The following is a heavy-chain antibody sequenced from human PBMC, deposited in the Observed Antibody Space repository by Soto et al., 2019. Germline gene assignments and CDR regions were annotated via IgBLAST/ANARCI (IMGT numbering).Heavy chain of an antibody. CDR3: ARKIVGAVFQH. J-gene: IGHJ1*01. CDR2: IYYSGST. Sequence: QVQLQESGPGLVKPSQTLSLTCTVSGGSISSGGYYWSWIRQHPGKGREWIGYIYYSGSTYYDPSLKSRVTISVDTSKNQFSLKLSSVTAADTAVYYCARKIVGAVFQHWGQGTLVTVSS. V-gene: IGHV4-31*03. D-gene: IGHD1-26*01. CDR1: GGSISSGGYY.